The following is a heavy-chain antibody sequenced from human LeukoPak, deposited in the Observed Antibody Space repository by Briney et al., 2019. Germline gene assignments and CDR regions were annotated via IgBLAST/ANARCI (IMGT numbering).Heavy chain of an antibody. CDR2: IIPIFGTA. V-gene: IGHV1-69*15. CDR3: ARVPYSGSYPNYFDY. D-gene: IGHD1-26*01. CDR1: GGTFSSYA. J-gene: IGHJ4*02. Sequence: SVKVSCKASGGTFSSYAISWVRQAPGQGLEWMGRIIPIFGTANYAQKFQGRVTITPEESTSTAYMELSSLRSEDTAVYYCARVPYSGSYPNYFDYWGQGTLVTVSS.